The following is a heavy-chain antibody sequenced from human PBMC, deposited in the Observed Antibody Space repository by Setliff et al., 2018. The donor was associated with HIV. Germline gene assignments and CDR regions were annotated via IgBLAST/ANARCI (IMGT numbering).Heavy chain of an antibody. CDR1: GYMFSSYG. CDR3: ARDREAEGDAFDI. J-gene: IGHJ3*02. CDR2: VSNKGDT. D-gene: IGHD3-10*01. Sequence: SVKVSCKTSGYMFSSYGISWVRQAPGQGLEWMGWVSNKGDTNYVQKLQDRLTITTDTSTSTAYLELRDLRSEDTAVYYCARDREAEGDAFDIWGQGTMVTVSS. V-gene: IGHV1-18*01.